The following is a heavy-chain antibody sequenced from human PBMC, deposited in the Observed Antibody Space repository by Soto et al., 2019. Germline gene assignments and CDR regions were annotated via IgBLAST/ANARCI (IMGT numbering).Heavy chain of an antibody. CDR1: GGSISSGGYY. Sequence: SETLSLTCTFSGGSISSGGYYWSWIRQHPGKGLEWIGYIYYSGSTYYNPSLKSRVTVSVDTSKNQFSLKLSSVTAADTAVYYCARDKVTTNLKDYYYYYMDVWGKGTTVT. D-gene: IGHD4-17*01. CDR3: ARDKVTTNLKDYYYYYMDV. CDR2: IYYSGST. V-gene: IGHV4-31*03. J-gene: IGHJ6*03.